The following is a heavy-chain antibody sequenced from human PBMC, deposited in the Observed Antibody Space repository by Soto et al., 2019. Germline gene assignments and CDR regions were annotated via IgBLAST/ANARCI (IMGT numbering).Heavy chain of an antibody. J-gene: IGHJ4*02. CDR2: IYFNGNT. V-gene: IGHV4-59*01. Sequence: SETLSLTCTVSAASFSKYYCTWIQQPPGKGLEWIGYIYFNGNTKYNPSLEGRLTISIDTSKKEFSLKLTSVTAADAAVYYCASVTFGGIVLAHWGQGTLVTVSS. CDR3: ASVTFGGIVLAH. D-gene: IGHD3-16*01. CDR1: AASFSKYY.